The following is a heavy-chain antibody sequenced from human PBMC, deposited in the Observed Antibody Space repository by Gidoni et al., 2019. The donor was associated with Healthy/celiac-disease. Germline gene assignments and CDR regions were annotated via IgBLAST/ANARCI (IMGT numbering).Heavy chain of an antibody. CDR3: ARHSRDYCSGGSCKRAFDI. V-gene: IGHV4-39*01. Sequence: QLQLQESGPGLVKPSETLSLTCTVSGGSISSSSYYWGWIRQPPGKGLEWIGSIYYSGSTYYNPSLKSRVTISVDTSKNQFSLKLSSVTAADTAVYYCARHSRDYCSGGSCKRAFDIWGQGTMVTVSS. CDR1: GGSISSSSYY. J-gene: IGHJ3*02. D-gene: IGHD2-15*01. CDR2: IYYSGST.